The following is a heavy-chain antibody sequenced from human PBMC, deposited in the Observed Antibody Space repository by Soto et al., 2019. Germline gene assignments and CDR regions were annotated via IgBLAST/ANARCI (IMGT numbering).Heavy chain of an antibody. D-gene: IGHD1-7*01. Sequence: GGSLRLSCAVSGFTFDDYAMHWVRQAPGKGLEWVSGISWNSGSIGYADSVKGRFTISRDNAKNSLYLQMNSLRAEDTALYYCAKDIELELHYYFDYWGQGTLVTVSS. CDR1: GFTFDDYA. V-gene: IGHV3-9*01. J-gene: IGHJ4*02. CDR3: AKDIELELHYYFDY. CDR2: ISWNSGSI.